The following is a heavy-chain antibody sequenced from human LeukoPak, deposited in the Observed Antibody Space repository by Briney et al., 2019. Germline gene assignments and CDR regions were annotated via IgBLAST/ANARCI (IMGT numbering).Heavy chain of an antibody. J-gene: IGHJ5*02. CDR3: ARAGTPRNWFDP. V-gene: IGHV3-48*03. D-gene: IGHD2-15*01. CDR1: GFTFSSYE. Sequence: GGSLRLSCAASGFTFSSYEMNWVRQAPGKGLEWVSYISSSGSTIYYADFVKGRFTISRDNAKNSLYLQMNSLRAEDTAVYYCARAGTPRNWFDPWGQGTLVTVSS. CDR2: ISSSGSTI.